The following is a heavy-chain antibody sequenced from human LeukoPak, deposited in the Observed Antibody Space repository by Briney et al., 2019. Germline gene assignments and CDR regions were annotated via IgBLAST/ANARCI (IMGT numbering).Heavy chain of an antibody. CDR3: TRDSYQLPFYYYYYMDV. CDR1: GFTFGDYA. Sequence: PGRSLRLSCTASGFTFGDYAMSWVRQAPGKGLEWVGFIRSKAYGGTTEYAASVKGRFTISGDDSKSIAYLQMNSLKTEDTAVYYCTRDSYQLPFYYYYYMDVWGKGTTVTVSS. V-gene: IGHV3-49*04. D-gene: IGHD2-2*01. CDR2: IRSKAYGGTT. J-gene: IGHJ6*03.